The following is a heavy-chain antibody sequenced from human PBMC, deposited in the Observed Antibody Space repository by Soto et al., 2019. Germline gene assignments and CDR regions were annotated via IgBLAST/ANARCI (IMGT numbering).Heavy chain of an antibody. CDR1: GFTFSNAW. CDR3: TTDCSGGSCYPLPGNYYYYGMDV. D-gene: IGHD2-15*01. CDR2: IKSKTDGGTT. V-gene: IGHV3-15*07. J-gene: IGHJ6*02. Sequence: GGSLRLSCAASGFTFSNAWMNWVRQAPGKGLEWVGRIKSKTDGGTTDYAAPVKGRFTISRDDSKNTLYLQMNSLKTEDTAVYYCTTDCSGGSCYPLPGNYYYYGMDVWGQGTTVTVSS.